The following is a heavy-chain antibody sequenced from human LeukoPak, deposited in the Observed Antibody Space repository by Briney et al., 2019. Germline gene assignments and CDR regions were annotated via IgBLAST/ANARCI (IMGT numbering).Heavy chain of an antibody. D-gene: IGHD2-2*01. CDR3: GKVVDQSVVPAATSLPFDY. J-gene: IGHJ4*02. CDR2: INGSGGST. V-gene: IGHV3-23*01. CDR1: GFTFSSYA. Sequence: PGGSLRLSCAASGFTFSSYAMSWVRQAPGKGLEWVSAINGSGGSTYYADSVKGRFTISRDNSKNTLYLRMNCLRAEDAAVYCCGKVVDQSVVPAATSLPFDYWGQGTLVTVSS.